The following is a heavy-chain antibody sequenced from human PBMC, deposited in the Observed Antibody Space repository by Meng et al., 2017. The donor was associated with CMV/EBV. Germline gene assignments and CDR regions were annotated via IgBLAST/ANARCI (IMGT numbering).Heavy chain of an antibody. CDR1: GGTFSSYA. CDR2: IIPILGIA. D-gene: IGHD2-2*01. J-gene: IGHJ4*02. V-gene: IGHV1-69*10. Sequence: SVKVSCKASGGTFSSYAISWVRQAPGQWLEWMGGIIPILGIANYAQKFQGRVTITADKSTSTAYMELSSLRSEDTAVYYCAMPERRCSSTSCSLVDWGQGTLVTVSS. CDR3: AMPERRCSSTSCSLVD.